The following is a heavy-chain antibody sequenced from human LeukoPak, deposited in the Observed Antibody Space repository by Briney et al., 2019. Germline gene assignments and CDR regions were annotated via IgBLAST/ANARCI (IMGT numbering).Heavy chain of an antibody. Sequence: GGSLRLSCAASRFTFTNYAMNWVRQAPGKGLEWVSTISGSGGYTYYADSVKGRFTISRDNSKNTLYLQMNSLRPEDMGVYYCARAFRPASDPHDFYDFWGRGTTVTVSS. CDR1: RFTFTNYA. V-gene: IGHV3-23*01. CDR2: ISGSGGYT. D-gene: IGHD3/OR15-3a*01. J-gene: IGHJ3*01. CDR3: ARAFRPASDPHDFYDF.